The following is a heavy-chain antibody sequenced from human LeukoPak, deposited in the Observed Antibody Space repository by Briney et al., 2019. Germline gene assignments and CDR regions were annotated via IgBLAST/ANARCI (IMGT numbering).Heavy chain of an antibody. CDR1: GFTFSSYA. Sequence: PGGSLRLSCAASGFTFSSYAMSWVRQAPGKGLEWVAVILYDGSKKYYADSVKGRFTISRDNSKNTLYLQMNSLRAEDTAVYYCAKVGQPLWYYYMDVWGKGATVTVSS. V-gene: IGHV3-30*18. J-gene: IGHJ6*03. D-gene: IGHD2-21*01. CDR2: ILYDGSKK. CDR3: AKVGQPLWYYYMDV.